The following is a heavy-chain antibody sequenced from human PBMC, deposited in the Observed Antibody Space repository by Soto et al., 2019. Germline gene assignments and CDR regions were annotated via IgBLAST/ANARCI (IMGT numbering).Heavy chain of an antibody. CDR3: AKSLLNRNWCDA. J-gene: IGHJ5*02. CDR2: ISGSGGST. CDR1: GFTFSSYA. D-gene: IGHD2-21*01. V-gene: IGHV3-23*01. Sequence: EVQLLESGGGLVQPGGSLRLSCAASGFTFSSYAMSWVRQAPGKGLEWVSAISGSGGSTYYADSVKGRFTISRDNSKNTLYLQMSSLRAEDTAVYYCAKSLLNRNWCDAWGQGTLVTVSS.